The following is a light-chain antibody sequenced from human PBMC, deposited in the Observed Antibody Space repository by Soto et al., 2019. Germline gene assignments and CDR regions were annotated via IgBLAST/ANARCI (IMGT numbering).Light chain of an antibody. CDR2: AAF. Sequence: DIQMTQSPSSLSASVGDRVTITCRASQSIDTYLNWYQQKPGKAPKVLITAAFSLQTGVPSRFSGSVSGTDFTLTISSLQPEDFATYYCQQSYSTLPWTSGQGTPVEIE. CDR1: QSIDTY. J-gene: IGKJ1*01. CDR3: QQSYSTLPWT. V-gene: IGKV1-39*01.